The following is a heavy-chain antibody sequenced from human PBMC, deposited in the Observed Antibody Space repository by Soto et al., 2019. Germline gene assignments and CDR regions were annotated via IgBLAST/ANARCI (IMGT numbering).Heavy chain of an antibody. CDR3: AKGTSWGRFDY. J-gene: IGHJ4*02. D-gene: IGHD2-2*01. Sequence: GSLRLSCAVSGFTFSTYAMTWVRQAPGKGLNWVAMVSGRGSSSYYADSVKGRFTISRDNSKNTLYLQMDSLRAEDTGIYYCAKGTSWGRFDYWGQGTLVTVSS. V-gene: IGHV3-23*01. CDR2: VSGRGSSS. CDR1: GFTFSTYA.